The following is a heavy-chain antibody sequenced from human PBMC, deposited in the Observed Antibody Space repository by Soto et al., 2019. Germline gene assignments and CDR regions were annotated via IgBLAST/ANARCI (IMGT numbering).Heavy chain of an antibody. J-gene: IGHJ5*02. D-gene: IGHD3-22*01. V-gene: IGHV3-30-3*01. CDR1: GFTFSSYA. Sequence: QVPLVESGGGVVQPGRSLRLSCAASGFTFSSYAMHWVRQAPGKGLEWVAVISYDGSNKYYADSVKGRFTISRDNSKNTLYLQMNSLRAEDTAVYYCASPHYDSSGYEAWGQGTLVTVSS. CDR2: ISYDGSNK. CDR3: ASPHYDSSGYEA.